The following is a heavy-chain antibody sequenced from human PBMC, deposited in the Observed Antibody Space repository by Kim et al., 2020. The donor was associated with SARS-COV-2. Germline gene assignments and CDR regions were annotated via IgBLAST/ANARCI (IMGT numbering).Heavy chain of an antibody. CDR2: IYPGDSDT. D-gene: IGHD5-18*01. Sequence: GESLKISCKGSGYSFTSYWIGWVRQMPGKGLEWMGIIYPGDSDTRYSPSFQGQVTISADKSISTAYLQWSSLKASDTAMYYCARLSTAMVEGPRFDYWGQGTLVTVSS. CDR3: ARLSTAMVEGPRFDY. J-gene: IGHJ4*02. V-gene: IGHV5-51*01. CDR1: GYSFTSYW.